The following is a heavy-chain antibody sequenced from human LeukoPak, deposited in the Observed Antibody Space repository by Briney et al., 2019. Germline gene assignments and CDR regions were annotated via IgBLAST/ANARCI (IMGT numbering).Heavy chain of an antibody. Sequence: GGSLRLSCAASGFTFSSYEMNWVRQAPGKGLEWVAFIRSDGSNKYYADSVKGRFTISRDNSKNTLYLQMNSLRPEDTAVYYCARGSTYSSGWYTGFDYWGQGTLVTVSS. V-gene: IGHV3-30*02. CDR2: IRSDGSNK. CDR1: GFTFSSYE. CDR3: ARGSTYSSGWYTGFDY. D-gene: IGHD6-19*01. J-gene: IGHJ4*02.